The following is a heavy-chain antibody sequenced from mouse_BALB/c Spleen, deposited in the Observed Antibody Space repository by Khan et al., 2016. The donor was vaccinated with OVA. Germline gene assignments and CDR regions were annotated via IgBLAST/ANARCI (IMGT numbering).Heavy chain of an antibody. CDR2: IWGDGNT. Sequence: VQLVESGPGLVAPSQSLSITCTVSGFSLTSYGVSWVRQPPGKGLEWLGVIWGDGNTNFHSALRSRLSISKDNSKCQVFLKLNSLQTDDTATDYCAKGRGYYAVDYWGQGTSVTVSS. V-gene: IGHV2-3*01. CDR3: AKGRGYYAVDY. J-gene: IGHJ4*01. CDR1: GFSLTSYG.